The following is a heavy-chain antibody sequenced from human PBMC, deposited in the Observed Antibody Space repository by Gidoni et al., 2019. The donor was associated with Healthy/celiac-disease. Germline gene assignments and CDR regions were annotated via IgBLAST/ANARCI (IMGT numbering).Heavy chain of an antibody. CDR3: GTVVPAACFDY. V-gene: IGHV2-5*01. CDR2: IYWNDDK. Sequence: ITLKESGPTLVKPTQTLTLTCTFSGLSLSTSGVGVGWIRQPPGKALEWLALIYWNDDKRYSPSLKSRLAIAKDTSKNQVVLTMTNMDPVDTATYYCGTVVPAACFDYWGQGTLVTVSS. CDR1: GLSLSTSGVG. J-gene: IGHJ4*02. D-gene: IGHD2-2*01.